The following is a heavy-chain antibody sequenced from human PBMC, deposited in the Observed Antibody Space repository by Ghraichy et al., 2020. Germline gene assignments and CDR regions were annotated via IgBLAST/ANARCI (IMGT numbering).Heavy chain of an antibody. V-gene: IGHV4-39*07. J-gene: IGHJ4*02. Sequence: SETLSLTCTVSGGSISSSSYYWGWIRQPPGKGLEWIGSIYYSGSTYYNPSLKSRVTISVDTSKNQFSLKLSSVTAADTAVYYCARLGGPSYSSGWFRDYWGQGTLVTVSS. CDR2: IYYSGST. CDR3: ARLGGPSYSSGWFRDY. D-gene: IGHD6-19*01. CDR1: GGSISSSSYY.